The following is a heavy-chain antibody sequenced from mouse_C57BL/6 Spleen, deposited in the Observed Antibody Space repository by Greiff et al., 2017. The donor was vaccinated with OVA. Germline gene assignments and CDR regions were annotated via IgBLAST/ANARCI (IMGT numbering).Heavy chain of an antibody. CDR2: INPNNGGT. D-gene: IGHD1-1*01. CDR1: GYTFTDYY. J-gene: IGHJ2*01. Sequence: EVQLQQSGPELVKPGASVKISCKASGYTFTDYYMNWVKQSHGKSLEWIGDINPNNGGTSYNQKFKGKATLTVDKSSSTAYMELRSLTSEDSAVYYCARTDNGSSPIDYWGQGTTLTVSS. CDR3: ARTDNGSSPIDY. V-gene: IGHV1-26*01.